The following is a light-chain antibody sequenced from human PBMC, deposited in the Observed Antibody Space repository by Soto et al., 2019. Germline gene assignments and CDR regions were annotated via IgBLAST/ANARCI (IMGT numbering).Light chain of an antibody. CDR1: QSVSSN. J-gene: IGKJ1*01. CDR3: QQYNNWPPTWT. Sequence: EIVMTQSPATLSVSPGERATLSRRASQSVSSNLAWYQQKPGQAPRRLIYGASTRATGIPARFSGSGSGTEFTLTISSLQSEDFAVYYCQQYNNWPPTWTFGQGTKVEIK. CDR2: GAS. V-gene: IGKV3-15*01.